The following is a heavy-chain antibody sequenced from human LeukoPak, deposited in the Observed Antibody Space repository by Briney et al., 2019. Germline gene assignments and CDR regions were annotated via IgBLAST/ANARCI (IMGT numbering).Heavy chain of an antibody. D-gene: IGHD6-6*01. CDR2: ISSSSSYI. CDR1: GFTFSSYS. CDR3: ARDRSSSSFQYYMDV. J-gene: IGHJ6*03. V-gene: IGHV3-21*01. Sequence: KSGRSLRLSCAASGFTFSSYSMNWVRQAPGKGLEWVSSISSSSSYIYYADSVKGRFTISRDNAKNSLYLQMNSLRAEDTAVYYCARDRSSSSFQYYMDVRGKGTTVTVSS.